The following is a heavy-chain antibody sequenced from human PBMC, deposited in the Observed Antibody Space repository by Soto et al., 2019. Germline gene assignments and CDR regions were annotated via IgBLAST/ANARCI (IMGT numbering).Heavy chain of an antibody. Sequence: SVTLSLTCTVCGGSMRNYFWTWIRQPPGKGLEWIGYIHYSGTTSFFPSYNPSLRSRVTISGDTSKNQFSLKLLSVTTADTAVYFCAAGEASSRNLAPYYLDFWGQGTLVTVSS. J-gene: IGHJ4*02. CDR3: AAGEASSRNLAPYYLDF. D-gene: IGHD6-13*01. CDR1: GGSMRNYF. V-gene: IGHV4-59*01. CDR2: IHYSGTT.